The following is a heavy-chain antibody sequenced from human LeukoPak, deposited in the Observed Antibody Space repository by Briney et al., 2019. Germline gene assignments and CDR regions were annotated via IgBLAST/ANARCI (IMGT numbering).Heavy chain of an antibody. Sequence: SETLSLTCTVSGGSISSSSYYWGWIRQPPGKGLEWIGSIYYSGGTYYNPSLKSRVTISVDTSKNQFSLKLSSVTAADTAVYYCARYCSSTSCYPDAFDIWGQGTMVTVSS. CDR1: GGSISSSSYY. J-gene: IGHJ3*02. V-gene: IGHV4-39*07. CDR3: ARYCSSTSCYPDAFDI. D-gene: IGHD2-2*01. CDR2: IYYSGGT.